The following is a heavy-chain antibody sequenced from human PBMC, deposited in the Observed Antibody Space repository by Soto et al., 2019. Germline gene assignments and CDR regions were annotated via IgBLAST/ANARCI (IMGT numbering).Heavy chain of an antibody. J-gene: IGHJ4*02. CDR3: PSGGLLPDY. CDR1: GGSISSGGYS. D-gene: IGHD6-19*01. Sequence: QLQLQESGSGLVKPSQTLSLTCAVSGGSISSGGYSWSWIRQPPGKGLEWIGYISHSGSTYYNPSLKSRATISVDRSKNQFSLKLSSVTAAGTAVYYCPSGGLLPDYWGQGTLVTVSS. CDR2: ISHSGST. V-gene: IGHV4-30-2*01.